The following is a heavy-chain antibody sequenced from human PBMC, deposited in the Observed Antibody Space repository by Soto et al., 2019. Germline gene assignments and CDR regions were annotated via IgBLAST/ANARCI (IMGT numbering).Heavy chain of an antibody. CDR3: ARGGILVRGRLYYGMDV. D-gene: IGHD3-10*01. CDR2: IYSGGST. CDR1: GFTVSSNY. J-gene: IGHJ6*02. V-gene: IGHV3-53*01. Sequence: LRLSCAASGFTVSSNYMSWVRQAPGKGLEWVSVIYSGGSTYYADSVKGRFTISRDNSKNTLYLQMNSLRAEDTAVYYCARGGILVRGRLYYGMDVWGQGTTVTVSS.